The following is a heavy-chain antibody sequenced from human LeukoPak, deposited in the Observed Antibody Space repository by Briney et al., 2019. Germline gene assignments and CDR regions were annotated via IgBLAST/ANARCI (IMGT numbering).Heavy chain of an antibody. J-gene: IGHJ3*02. D-gene: IGHD6-19*01. CDR2: IYSGGST. CDR3: ARDYEGSGSNGAFDI. Sequence: PGGSLRLSCAASGFTVSTNYMSWVRQAPGKGLEWVSVIYSGGSTHYAESVKGRFTISRDNSKNTVYLQMNSVRAEDTAVYYCARDYEGSGSNGAFDIWGQGTMVTVSS. CDR1: GFTVSTNY. V-gene: IGHV3-53*01.